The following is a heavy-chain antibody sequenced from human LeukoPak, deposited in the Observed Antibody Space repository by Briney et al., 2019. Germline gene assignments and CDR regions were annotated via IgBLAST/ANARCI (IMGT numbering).Heavy chain of an antibody. CDR1: GYTFTGYH. D-gene: IGHD6-19*01. Sequence: ASVKVSCKTSGYTFTGYHMHWVRQAPGQGLEWMGWINPISGGTKYGQKFQGRVTLPRDTSISTAYMELNSLTSDDTAVYYCARGGVYSSGWYPEYFQRWGQGTLVTVS. CDR2: INPISGGT. V-gene: IGHV1-2*02. J-gene: IGHJ1*01. CDR3: ARGGVYSSGWYPEYFQR.